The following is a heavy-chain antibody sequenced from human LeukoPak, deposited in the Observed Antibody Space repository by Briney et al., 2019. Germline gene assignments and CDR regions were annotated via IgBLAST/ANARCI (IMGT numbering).Heavy chain of an antibody. CDR3: ARGRITMVRGAPLWFDP. V-gene: IGHV4-39*07. CDR2: INHSGST. D-gene: IGHD3-10*01. Sequence: PSETLSLTCTVSGGSISSSSYYWGWIRQPPGKGLEWIGEINHSGSTNYNSSLKSRVTISVDTSKNQFSLKLSSVTAADTAVYYCARGRITMVRGAPLWFDPWGQGTLVTVSS. J-gene: IGHJ5*02. CDR1: GGSISSSSYY.